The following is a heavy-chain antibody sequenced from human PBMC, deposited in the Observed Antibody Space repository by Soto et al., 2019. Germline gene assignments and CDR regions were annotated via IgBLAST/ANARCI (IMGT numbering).Heavy chain of an antibody. Sequence: QVQLVQSGPEVKMPGASVKVSCKASGYTFTNFGITWVRQAPGQGLEWMGWISGYNGDTSYARKFQGRVTMTPDRSASTAYMELRSLRSDDTAVYYCARVPYSSGWYFAFNIWGQGTMVTVSS. CDR3: ARVPYSSGWYFAFNI. V-gene: IGHV1-18*01. D-gene: IGHD6-19*01. CDR1: GYTFTNFG. J-gene: IGHJ3*02. CDR2: ISGYNGDT.